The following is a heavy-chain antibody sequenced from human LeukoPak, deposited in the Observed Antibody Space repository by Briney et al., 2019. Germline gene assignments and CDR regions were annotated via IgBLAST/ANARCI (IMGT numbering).Heavy chain of an antibody. J-gene: IGHJ4*02. CDR1: GFTFSSYS. Sequence: PGGSLRLSCAASGFTFSSYSMSWVRQAPGKGLEWVSSISSSSSYIYYADSVKGRFTISRDNAKNSLYLQMNSLRAEDTAVYYCARDRVSYGDQYWFDYWGQGTLVTVSS. CDR2: ISSSSSYI. V-gene: IGHV3-21*01. D-gene: IGHD4-17*01. CDR3: ARDRVSYGDQYWFDY.